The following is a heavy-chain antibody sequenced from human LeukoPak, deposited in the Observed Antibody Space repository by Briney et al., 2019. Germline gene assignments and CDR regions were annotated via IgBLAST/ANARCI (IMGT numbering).Heavy chain of an antibody. CDR1: GGSIGSGSDY. J-gene: IGHJ4*02. CDR2: IHDSGST. CDR3: ARDAGGYVGGSAGHYFDY. V-gene: IGHV4-31*03. D-gene: IGHD5-12*01. Sequence: PSQTLSLTCTVSGGSIGSGSDYWSWIRQHPVKGLEWIGYIHDSGSTYYNPSLRGRVSMSLDAPDNQFSLKLTSVTAADTAVYYCARDAGGYVGGSAGHYFDYWGQGTLVTVSS.